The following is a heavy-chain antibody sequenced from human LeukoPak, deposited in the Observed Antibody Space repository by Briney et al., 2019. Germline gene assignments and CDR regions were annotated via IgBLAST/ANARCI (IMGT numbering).Heavy chain of an antibody. D-gene: IGHD3-22*01. CDR1: GGSISSGDYY. CDR2: IYYSGST. CDR3: ARARYYYDSSGFDY. J-gene: IGHJ4*02. V-gene: IGHV4-30-4*08. Sequence: SQTLSLTCTVSGGSISSGDYYWSWIRQPPGKGLEWIGYIYYSGSTYYVPSLKSRVTISVDTSKNQFSLKLSSVTAADTAVYYCARARYYYDSSGFDYWGQGTLVTVSS.